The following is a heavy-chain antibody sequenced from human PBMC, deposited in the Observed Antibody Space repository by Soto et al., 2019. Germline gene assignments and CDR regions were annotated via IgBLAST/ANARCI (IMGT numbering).Heavy chain of an antibody. D-gene: IGHD2-15*01. Sequence: QVQLVESGGGVVQPGRSLRLSCAAPGFTFSSYGMHWVRQAPGKGLEWVAVIWYDGSNKYYADSVKGRFTISRDNSKNTLYLQMNSLRAEDTAVYYCARGVRYCSGGSCYSGWFDPWGQGTLVTVSS. J-gene: IGHJ5*02. CDR2: IWYDGSNK. CDR1: GFTFSSYG. V-gene: IGHV3-33*01. CDR3: ARGVRYCSGGSCYSGWFDP.